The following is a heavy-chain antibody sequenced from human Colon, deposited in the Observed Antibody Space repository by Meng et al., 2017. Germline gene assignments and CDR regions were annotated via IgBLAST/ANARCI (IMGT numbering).Heavy chain of an antibody. CDR3: ARGPHSAWPLLAY. D-gene: IGHD1-26*01. V-gene: IGHV4-34*01. Sequence: QWQVKQWGAGLLKPSETLSLTCAISGASFSGYYWTWVRQPPGKGLEWIGEISHTGDTSYNPSLSSRVTISRDTSKNQFSLSLTSVTAADTAVYYCARGPHSAWPLLAYWGQGTLVTVSS. J-gene: IGHJ4*02. CDR1: GASFSGYY. CDR2: ISHTGDT.